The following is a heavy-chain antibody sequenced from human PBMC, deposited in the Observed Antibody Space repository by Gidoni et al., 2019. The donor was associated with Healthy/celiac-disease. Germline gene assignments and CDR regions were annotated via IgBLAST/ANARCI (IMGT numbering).Heavy chain of an antibody. D-gene: IGHD3-3*01. Sequence: EVQLVESGGGLVQPGGSLRLSCAASGFTFSSYWMSWIRQAPGKGLEWVANIKQDGSEKYYVDSVKGRFTISRDNAKNSLYLQMNSLRAEDTAVYYCARGVRFLEWPYYYYYGMDVWGQGTTVTVSS. CDR1: GFTFSSYW. CDR3: ARGVRFLEWPYYYYYGMDV. J-gene: IGHJ6*02. CDR2: IKQDGSEK. V-gene: IGHV3-7*01.